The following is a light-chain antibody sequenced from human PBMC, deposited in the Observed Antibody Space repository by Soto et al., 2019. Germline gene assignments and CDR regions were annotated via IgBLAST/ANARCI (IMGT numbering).Light chain of an antibody. CDR2: DAS. V-gene: IGKV3-11*01. Sequence: EIVLTQSPATLSLSPGERATLSCRASQSVSAYLAWYQQKPDQAPRLLIYDASNRATGIPARFSGSGSGTDFTITISSLEPEDFAVYYCQQYGNSRGTFGQGTKVDIK. CDR3: QQYGNSRGT. CDR1: QSVSAY. J-gene: IGKJ1*01.